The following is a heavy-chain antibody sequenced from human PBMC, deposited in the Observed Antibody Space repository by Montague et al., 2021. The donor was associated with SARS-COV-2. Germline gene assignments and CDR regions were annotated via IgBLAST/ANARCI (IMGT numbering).Heavy chain of an antibody. J-gene: IGHJ3*02. CDR1: GFTFSSYG. CDR2: IWYDGSNK. V-gene: IGHV3-33*01. D-gene: IGHD3-3*01. CDR3: ARDPHDFWSGYYKGNDAFDI. Sequence: SLRLSCAASGFTFSSYGMHWVRQAPGKGLEWVAVIWYDGSNKYYADSVMGQFTISRDNSKNTLYLQMNSLRAEDTAVYYCARDPHDFWSGYYKGNDAFDIWGQGTMVTVSS.